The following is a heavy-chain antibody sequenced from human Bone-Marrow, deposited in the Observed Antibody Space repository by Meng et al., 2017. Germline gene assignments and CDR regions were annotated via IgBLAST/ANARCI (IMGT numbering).Heavy chain of an antibody. CDR3: ARDWGYSSSWYDY. J-gene: IGHJ4*02. V-gene: IGHV4-59*01. CDR1: GGSISSYY. CDR2: IYYSGST. D-gene: IGHD6-13*01. Sequence: GSLRLSCTVSGGSISSYYWSWIRQPPGKGLEWIGYIYYSGSTNYNPSLKSRVTISVDTSKNQFSLKLSSVTAADTAVYYCARDWGYSSSWYDYWGQGTLVTVSS.